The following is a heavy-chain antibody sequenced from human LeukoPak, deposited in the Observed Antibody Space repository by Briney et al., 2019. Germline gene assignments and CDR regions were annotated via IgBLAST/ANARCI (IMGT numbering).Heavy chain of an antibody. CDR3: ARDRCSSTSCSFDY. V-gene: IGHV3-21*01. CDR2: ISSSSSYI. Sequence: PGGSLRLSCAASGFTFSSYSMNWVRQAPGKGLEWVSSISSSSSYIYYADSVKGRFTIPRDNAKNSLYLQMNSLRAEDTAVYYCARDRCSSTSCSFDYWGQGTLVTVSS. J-gene: IGHJ4*02. CDR1: GFTFSSYS. D-gene: IGHD2-2*01.